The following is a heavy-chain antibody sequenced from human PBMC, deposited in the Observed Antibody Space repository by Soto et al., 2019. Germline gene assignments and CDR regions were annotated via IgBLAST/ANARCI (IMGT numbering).Heavy chain of an antibody. Sequence: APVELCCKASGYTFTSYGMSWVRQAPGQGLEWMGWISAYNGNTNYAQKLQGRVTMTTDTSTSTAYMELRSLRSDDTAVYYCARVLRPVILTGYYTGFDYWGQGTLVTVSS. CDR2: ISAYNGNT. CDR3: ARVLRPVILTGYYTGFDY. V-gene: IGHV1-18*01. CDR1: GYTFTSYG. J-gene: IGHJ4*02. D-gene: IGHD3-9*01.